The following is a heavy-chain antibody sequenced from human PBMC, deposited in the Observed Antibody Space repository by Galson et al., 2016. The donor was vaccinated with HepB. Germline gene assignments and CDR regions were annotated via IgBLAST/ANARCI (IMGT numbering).Heavy chain of an antibody. CDR2: ISTSGDTI. V-gene: IGHV3-11*01. D-gene: IGHD7-27*01. CDR1: GFTFKDYY. CDR3: ARAAYPWD. Sequence: SLRLSCAASGFTFKDYYMSWIRQAPGRGLGWVGYISTSGDTIYYADSMKGRFTISRDNAKNSLHLQMNSLRAEDTAVYYCARAAYPWDWGQGTLVTVSS. J-gene: IGHJ4*02.